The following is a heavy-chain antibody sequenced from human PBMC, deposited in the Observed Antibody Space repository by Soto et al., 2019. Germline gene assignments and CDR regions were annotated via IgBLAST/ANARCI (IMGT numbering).Heavy chain of an antibody. J-gene: IGHJ5*02. CDR2: INHSGST. CDR3: ARTSTVQNWFDP. CDR1: GGSFSGYY. Sequence: QVQLQQWGAGLLKPSETLSLTCAVYGGSFSGYYWSWIRQPPGKGLEWLGEINHSGSTNYNPSLKIRVTISVDTSKNRFSLKLSSVTAADTAVYYCARTSTVQNWFDPWGQGTLVTVSS. D-gene: IGHD4-17*01. V-gene: IGHV4-34*01.